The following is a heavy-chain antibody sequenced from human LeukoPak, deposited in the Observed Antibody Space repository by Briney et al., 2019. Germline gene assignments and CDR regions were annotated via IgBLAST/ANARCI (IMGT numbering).Heavy chain of an antibody. CDR3: ARGVDYYGV. CDR2: IYYSGST. J-gene: IGHJ4*02. V-gene: IGHV4-59*01. D-gene: IGHD3-10*01. CDR1: GGSFSRYY. Sequence: SETLSLTCAVYGGSFSRYYWSWIRQPPGKGLEWIAYIYYSGSTNYNPSLKSRVTISVDTSKNQFSLKLSSVTAADTAVYYCARGVDYYGVWGQGTLVTVSS.